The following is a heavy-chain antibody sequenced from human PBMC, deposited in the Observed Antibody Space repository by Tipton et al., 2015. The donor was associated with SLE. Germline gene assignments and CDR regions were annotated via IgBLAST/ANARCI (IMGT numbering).Heavy chain of an antibody. D-gene: IGHD3-3*01. CDR3: ARLDFNHDFWSGYAFDI. CDR1: GGSINNYY. CDR2: IYYSGST. V-gene: IGHV4-59*01. J-gene: IGHJ3*02. Sequence: TLSLTCTVSGGSINNYYWSWIRQPPGKGLEWIGYIYYSGSTNYNPSLKSRVTISVDTSKNQFSLKLSSVTAADTALYYCARLDFNHDFWSGYAFDIWGQGTMVTVSS.